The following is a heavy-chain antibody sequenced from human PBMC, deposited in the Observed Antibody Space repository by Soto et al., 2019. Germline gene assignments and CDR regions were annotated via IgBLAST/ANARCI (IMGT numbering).Heavy chain of an antibody. D-gene: IGHD2-21*01. CDR2: INAGNGNT. J-gene: IGHJ3*02. CDR1: GYTFTSYA. Sequence: QVQLVQSGAEVKKPGASVKVSCKASGYTFTSYAMHWVRQAPGQRLEWMGWINAGNGNTKYSQKFQGRVTITRDTPASTAYMELSSLRSEDTAVYYCATAIADDAFDIWGRGTRVTVSS. V-gene: IGHV1-3*01. CDR3: ATAIADDAFDI.